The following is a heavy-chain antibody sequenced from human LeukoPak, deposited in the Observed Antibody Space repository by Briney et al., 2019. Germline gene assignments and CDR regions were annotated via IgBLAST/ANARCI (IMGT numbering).Heavy chain of an antibody. Sequence: PSETLSLTCTVSGGSISSGNYYWSWIRQPAGKGLEWIGRIHTSGSTNYKPSLKSRVTISVDTSKNQFSLKLSSVTAADTAVYYCARAPGYGTTKEYYYYYMDVWGKGTTVTVSS. D-gene: IGHD5-12*01. CDR3: ARAPGYGTTKEYYYYYMDV. CDR1: GGSISSGNYY. CDR2: IHTSGST. V-gene: IGHV4-61*02. J-gene: IGHJ6*03.